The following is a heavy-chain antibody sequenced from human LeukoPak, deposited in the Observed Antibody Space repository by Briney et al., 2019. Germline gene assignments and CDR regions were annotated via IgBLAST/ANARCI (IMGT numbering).Heavy chain of an antibody. V-gene: IGHV2-5*02. J-gene: IGHJ3*01. Sequence: SGPTLVNPTQTLTLTCTFSGFSLSSSGVGVGWIRQPPGKALEWLALIYWDDDKRYSPSLKSRLTITKDTSKNQVVLTLTNKDPVDTGTYYCAHSGTVTSPHDAFDVWGQGTMVTVSS. CDR2: IYWDDDK. D-gene: IGHD4-17*01. CDR3: AHSGTVTSPHDAFDV. CDR1: GFSLSSSGVG.